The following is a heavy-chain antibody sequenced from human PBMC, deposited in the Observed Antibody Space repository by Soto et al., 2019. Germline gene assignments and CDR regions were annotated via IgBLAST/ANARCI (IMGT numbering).Heavy chain of an antibody. Sequence: GSLRLSCAASGFTFSDYYMSWIRQAPGKGLEWVSYISSSGSTIYYADSVKGRFTISRDNAKNSLYLQMNSLRAEDTAVYYCACTPRDYYCYMEVWGKGTTVTVSS. CDR3: ACTPRDYYCYMEV. V-gene: IGHV3-11*01. J-gene: IGHJ6*03. CDR2: ISSSGSTI. CDR1: GFTFSDYY.